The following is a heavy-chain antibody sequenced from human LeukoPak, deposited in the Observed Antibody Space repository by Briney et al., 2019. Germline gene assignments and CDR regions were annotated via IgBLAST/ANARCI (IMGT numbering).Heavy chain of an antibody. V-gene: IGHV3-23*01. CDR2: ISGSGGST. D-gene: IGHD3-3*01. CDR1: GFTFSSYA. CDR3: AKERWLLSFVDY. Sequence: SGGSLRLSCAASGFTFSSYAVSWVRQAPGKGLEWVSGISGSGGSTYYADSVKGRFTISRDNSKNTLYLQMNSLRADDTAAYYCAKERWLLSFVDYWGQETLVTVSS. J-gene: IGHJ4*02.